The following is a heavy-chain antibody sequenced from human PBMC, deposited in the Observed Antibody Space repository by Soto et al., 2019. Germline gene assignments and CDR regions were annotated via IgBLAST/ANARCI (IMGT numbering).Heavy chain of an antibody. CDR2: IVVGSGNT. CDR1: GFTFITST. D-gene: IGHD3-10*01. J-gene: IGHJ4*02. V-gene: IGHV1-58*01. Sequence: SVKVSCKASGFTFITSTVQWVRQARGQPLEWLGWIVVGSGNTIYAQKFQDRLTLTTDRYTNTAYMELRSLRSDDTAVYFCARDLLSGSGTSFQHWGQGTLVTVSS. CDR3: ARDLLSGSGTSFQH.